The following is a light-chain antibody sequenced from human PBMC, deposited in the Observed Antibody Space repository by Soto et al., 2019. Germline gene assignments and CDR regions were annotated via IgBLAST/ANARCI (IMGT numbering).Light chain of an antibody. J-gene: IGLJ1*01. CDR3: AAWDDILNGYV. V-gene: IGLV1-44*01. CDR2: SNY. CDR1: SSNIESNT. Sequence: QSVLTQPPSASGTPGQRVTISFPASSSNIESNTVTWYQQLPGTAPKLVIYSNYDRPSGVPDRFSGSTSGTSASLVIRGLQSEDEADYYCAAWDDILNGYVFGGGTKVTVL.